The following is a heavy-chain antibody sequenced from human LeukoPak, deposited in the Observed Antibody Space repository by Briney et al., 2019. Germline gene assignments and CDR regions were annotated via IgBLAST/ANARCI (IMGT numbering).Heavy chain of an antibody. CDR1: GYTLTNYY. V-gene: IGHV1-46*01. Sequence: ASVTVSFKSSGYTLTNYYMHWVRQPPGQGLAWMGIINPSGGSTSYAQKFQGRVTMTRDTSTSTVYMELSSLRSEDTAVYYCARGAYDSSGYPIDYWGQGTLVTVSS. J-gene: IGHJ4*02. D-gene: IGHD3-22*01. CDR2: INPSGGST. CDR3: ARGAYDSSGYPIDY.